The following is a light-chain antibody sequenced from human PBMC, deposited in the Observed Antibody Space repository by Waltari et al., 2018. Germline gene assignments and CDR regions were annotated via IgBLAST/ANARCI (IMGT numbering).Light chain of an antibody. CDR3: ATWDDGLSGPV. V-gene: IGLV1-47*01. CDR2: RNN. CDR1: SSNIGSNY. J-gene: IGLJ3*02. Sequence: HSVLTQPPSASGTPGQRVTISCSGSSSNIGSNYVYWYQQLPGTAPKLLIYRNNQRPSGVPDRFSGSKSGTSASLAISGLRSEDEADYYCATWDDGLSGPVFGGGTKLTVL.